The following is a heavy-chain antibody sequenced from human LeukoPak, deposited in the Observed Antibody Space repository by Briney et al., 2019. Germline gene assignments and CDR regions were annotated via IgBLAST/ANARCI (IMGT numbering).Heavy chain of an antibody. Sequence: GASVKVSCKASGGTFSSYAISWVRQAPGQGLEWMGGIIPIFGTANYAQKFQGRVTITADESTSTAYMELSSLRSEDKAVYYCARSSIAALGNYYCGMDVWGQGTTVTVSS. V-gene: IGHV1-69*13. J-gene: IGHJ6*02. CDR1: GGTFSSYA. D-gene: IGHD6-6*01. CDR2: IIPIFGTA. CDR3: ARSSIAALGNYYCGMDV.